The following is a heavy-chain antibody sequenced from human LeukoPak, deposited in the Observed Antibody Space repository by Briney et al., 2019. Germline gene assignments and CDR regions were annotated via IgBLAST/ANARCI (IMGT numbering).Heavy chain of an antibody. CDR3: ARDLALRYFDPY. CDR1: GFTFSSYG. J-gene: IGHJ4*02. CDR2: IRYDGSNK. Sequence: PGGSLRLSCAASGFTFSSYGMHWVRQAPGKGLEWVAFIRYDGSNKYYADSVKGRFTISRDNSKNTLYLQMNSLRAEDTAVYYCARDLALRYFDPYWGQGTLVTVSS. D-gene: IGHD3-9*01. V-gene: IGHV3-30*02.